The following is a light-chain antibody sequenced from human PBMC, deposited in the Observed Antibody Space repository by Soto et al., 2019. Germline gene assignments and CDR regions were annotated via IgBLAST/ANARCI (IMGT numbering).Light chain of an antibody. J-gene: IGKJ4*01. V-gene: IGKV3-20*01. CDR2: GAS. CDR3: QQYGSSPRVT. Sequence: EIVLTQSPGTLSLSPGERATLSCRASQSVSSSYLAWYQQKPGQAPRLLIYGASSRATGIPDRFSGSGSRTDFTHTISRLEPEDFAVYYCQQYGSSPRVTFGGGTKVDIK. CDR1: QSVSSSY.